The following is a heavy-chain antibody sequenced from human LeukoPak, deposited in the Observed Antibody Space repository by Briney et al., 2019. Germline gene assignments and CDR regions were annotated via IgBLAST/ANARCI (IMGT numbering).Heavy chain of an antibody. Sequence: GGSLRLSYAASGVTFSRYWLGWVRQAPRKGLEWVANIKQDGSERYYIDSVKGRFTISRDNCKSSLFLQMSSLRAEYPSLYYYLPDFRFYCGQGTLVTVSS. CDR3: LPDFRFY. CDR2: IKQDGSER. V-gene: IGHV3-7*05. D-gene: IGHD3-16*01. CDR1: GVTFSRYW. J-gene: IGHJ4*02.